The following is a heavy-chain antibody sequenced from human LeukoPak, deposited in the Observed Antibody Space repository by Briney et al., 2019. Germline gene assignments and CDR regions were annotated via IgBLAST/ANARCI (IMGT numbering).Heavy chain of an antibody. CDR1: RFTFSSYA. V-gene: IGHV3-23*01. CDR2: ISGSGGST. D-gene: IGHD3-22*01. Sequence: GGSLRLSCAASRFTFSSYAMSWVRQAPGKGLEWVSAISGSGGSTYYADSVKGRFTISRDNSKNTLYLQMNSLRAEDTAVYYCAKDPITYYYDSIPYNWFDPWGQGTLVTVSS. J-gene: IGHJ5*02. CDR3: AKDPITYYYDSIPYNWFDP.